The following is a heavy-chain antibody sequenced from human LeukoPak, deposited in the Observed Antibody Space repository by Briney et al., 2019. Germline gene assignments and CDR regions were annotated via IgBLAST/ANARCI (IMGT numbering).Heavy chain of an antibody. J-gene: IGHJ4*02. CDR1: GGSISSYS. CDR3: ARDFGPYCGGACFPFDY. Sequence: SETLSLTCTVSGGSISSYSWSWIRQPAGKGLEWIGHIYTIGSTNYNPSLKSRVTMSVDTSKNQFSLRLSSVTAADTAVYYCARDFGPYCGGACFPFDYWGQGTLVTVSS. D-gene: IGHD2-21*02. CDR2: IYTIGST. V-gene: IGHV4-4*07.